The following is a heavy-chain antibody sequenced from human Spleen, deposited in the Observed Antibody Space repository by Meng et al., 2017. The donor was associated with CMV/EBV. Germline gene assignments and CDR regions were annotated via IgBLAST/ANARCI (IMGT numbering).Heavy chain of an antibody. D-gene: IGHD1-26*01. CDR2: VSYDGNNK. J-gene: IGHJ4*02. CDR3: ARDRRVGGGATTLSN. V-gene: IGHV3-30*04. CDR1: GFTFNRYP. Sequence: GESLKISCAASGFTFNRYPMHWVRQVPGKGLEWVAVVSYDGNNKYYGDSVTGRFTVSRDNSKNTIYLQMHSLRPDDTALYYCARDRRVGGGATTLSNWGQGTLVTVSS.